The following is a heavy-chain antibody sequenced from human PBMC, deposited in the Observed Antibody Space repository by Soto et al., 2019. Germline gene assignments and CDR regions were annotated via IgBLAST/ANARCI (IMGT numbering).Heavy chain of an antibody. CDR2: MNPFSGNA. J-gene: IGHJ1*01. CDR1: GYTFTSYD. Sequence: QVQLVQSGAEVKKPGASVRVSCKASGYTFTSYDIYWVRQATGQGLEWMGWMNPFSGNAVYTKKFQDRVTMTRDTYINTADMEMSGLRYEDTAVYDCTRGQGKHWGQGSLVTVSS. CDR3: TRGQGKH. V-gene: IGHV1-8*01.